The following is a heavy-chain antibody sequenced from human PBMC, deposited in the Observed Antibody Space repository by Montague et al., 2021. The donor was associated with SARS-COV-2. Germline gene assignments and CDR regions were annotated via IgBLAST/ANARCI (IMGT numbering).Heavy chain of an antibody. Sequence: SETLSLTCSVSGGSISKYYWAWIRQPAGKGPEWIGRIYTSGSSNYNPSLTGRAAISIDSSKNEFSLRLTSVTAADTAVYYCARVGLVGDSTSLFDKWGQGALVTVSS. V-gene: IGHV4-4*07. CDR3: ARVGLVGDSTSLFDK. CDR1: GGSISKYY. D-gene: IGHD1-26*01. CDR2: IYTSGSS. J-gene: IGHJ4*02.